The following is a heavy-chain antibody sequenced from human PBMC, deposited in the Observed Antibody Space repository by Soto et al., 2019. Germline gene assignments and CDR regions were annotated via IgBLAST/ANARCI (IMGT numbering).Heavy chain of an antibody. J-gene: IGHJ5*02. D-gene: IGHD2-8*01. CDR1: GDSFTNYA. Sequence: QVLLVQSGAEMKQPGSSVSVSCRASGDSFTNYAFTWVRQAPGQGPEWLGGIILALGTPHYSQRFQGRLTITACESSSTVYMELGSLRLDDTAVYYCGRYCTNTKCRGGYYLDLWGQGTLLTVSS. CDR2: IILALGTP. V-gene: IGHV1-69*01. CDR3: GRYCTNTKCRGGYYLDL.